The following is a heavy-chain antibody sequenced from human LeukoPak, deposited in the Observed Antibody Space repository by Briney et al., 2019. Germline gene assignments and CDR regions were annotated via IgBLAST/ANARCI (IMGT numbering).Heavy chain of an antibody. Sequence: GGSLRLSCAVSGFTVSTNYMTWVRQAPGKGLEWVSILYSGGSTYYADAVKGRFTISRDNSRNTLYLQMNSLRVEDTAVYYCVRDYDSSGFLAHWGQGTLVTVSP. J-gene: IGHJ4*02. CDR1: GFTVSTNY. D-gene: IGHD3-22*01. CDR2: LYSGGST. V-gene: IGHV3-66*01. CDR3: VRDYDSSGFLAH.